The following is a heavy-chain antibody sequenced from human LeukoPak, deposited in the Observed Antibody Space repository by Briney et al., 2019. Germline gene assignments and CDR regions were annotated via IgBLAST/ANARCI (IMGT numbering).Heavy chain of an antibody. V-gene: IGHV4-61*10. Sequence: SETLSLSCTVSGGSISSGSHYWSWIRQPAGKGLEWIGYIFYTGTTNYNPSLKSRVTISVDTSNEQFSLKLTSVTAADSAVYYCARSRIEMATISPADYWGQGTLVTVSS. CDR1: GGSISSGSHY. D-gene: IGHD5-24*01. CDR3: ARSRIEMATISPADY. J-gene: IGHJ4*02. CDR2: IFYTGTT.